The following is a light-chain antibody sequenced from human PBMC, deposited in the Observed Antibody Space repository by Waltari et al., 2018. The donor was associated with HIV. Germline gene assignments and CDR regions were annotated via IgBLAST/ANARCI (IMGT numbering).Light chain of an antibody. V-gene: IGLV9-49*02. CDR1: SVPDNSE. Sequence: QPILTQSPSASASRRASFTLTCPLSSVPDNSEVTWYQHRPALGPHFLMRVGTGGIVGSKGDGIPDRFSVLGSGLKRYLTIKNVQEEDESVYHCGADHGSGNKFVSVLFGGGTKLTVL. CDR2: VGTGGIVG. CDR3: GADHGSGNKFVSVL. J-gene: IGLJ2*01.